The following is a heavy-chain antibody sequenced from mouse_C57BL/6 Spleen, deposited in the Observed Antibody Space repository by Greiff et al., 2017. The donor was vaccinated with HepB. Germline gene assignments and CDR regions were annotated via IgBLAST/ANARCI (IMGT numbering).Heavy chain of an antibody. D-gene: IGHD2-4*01. CDR3: ARSADYDEDAMDY. Sequence: VQLQQSGAELAKPGASVKLSCKASGYTFTSYWMHLVKQRPGQGLEWIGYINPSSGYTKYNQKFKDKATLTADKSSSTAYMQLSSLTYEDSAVYYCARSADYDEDAMDYWGQGTSVTVSS. CDR1: GYTFTSYW. V-gene: IGHV1-7*01. J-gene: IGHJ4*01. CDR2: INPSSGYT.